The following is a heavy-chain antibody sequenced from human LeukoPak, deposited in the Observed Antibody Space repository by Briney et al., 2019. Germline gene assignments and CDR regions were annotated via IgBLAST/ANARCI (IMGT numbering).Heavy chain of an antibody. CDR1: GFTFSSYE. J-gene: IGHJ4*02. Sequence: GESLKISCAASGFTFSSYEMNWVRQAPGKGPEWVSYISSSGSTIYYADSVKGRFTISRDNAKNSLYLQMNSLRAEDTAVYYCAREASIYDFWSGYPRAVEDWGQGTLVTVSS. CDR3: AREASIYDFWSGYPRAVED. D-gene: IGHD3-3*01. CDR2: ISSSGSTI. V-gene: IGHV3-48*03.